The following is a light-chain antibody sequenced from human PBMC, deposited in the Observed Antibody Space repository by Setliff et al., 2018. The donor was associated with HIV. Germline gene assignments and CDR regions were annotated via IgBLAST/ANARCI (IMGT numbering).Light chain of an antibody. CDR2: WAS. CDR1: QSVLYSSNNKNY. Sequence: DIVMTQSPDSLAVSLGERATINCKSSQSVLYSSNNKNYLAWYRQKPGQPPNLLIYWASTRESGVPDRFSGSGSGTDFTPTISSLQAEDVAVYYCQQYYDTPFTVGPGTKVDIK. CDR3: QQYYDTPFT. J-gene: IGKJ3*01. V-gene: IGKV4-1*01.